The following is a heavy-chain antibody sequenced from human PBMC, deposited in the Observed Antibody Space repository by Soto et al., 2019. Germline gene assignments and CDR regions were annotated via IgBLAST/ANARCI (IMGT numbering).Heavy chain of an antibody. CDR3: AHRLPAYNSGWNKGIFDY. J-gene: IGHJ4*02. D-gene: IGHD1-1*01. CDR2: IYWDDDK. CDR1: GFSLSTSGVG. V-gene: IGHV2-5*02. Sequence: QITLKESGPALLKPTQTLTLTCTFSGFSLSTSGVGVGWIRQPPGKALEWLAFIYWDDDKRYSPSLRSRLTTMKDTSRNQVVLTMSNMAPVDTATYFCAHRLPAYNSGWNKGIFDYWGQGISVTVSS.